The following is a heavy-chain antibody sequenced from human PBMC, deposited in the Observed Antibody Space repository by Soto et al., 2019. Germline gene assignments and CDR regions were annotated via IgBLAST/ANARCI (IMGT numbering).Heavy chain of an antibody. J-gene: IGHJ4*02. CDR3: ARVPQRIAAAGTSNRYYFDS. CDR2: ISSRSSYL. D-gene: IGHD6-25*01. CDR1: GFTFSNYT. Sequence: EVQLVESGGGLDKPGGSLRLSCAASGFTFSNYTMNWVRQAPGKGLEWVSSISSRSSYLYYANSVKGRFTISRDNAKNSLYLQMNRLRAEDTAVYYCARVPQRIAAAGTSNRYYFDSWGQGALVTVSS. V-gene: IGHV3-21*01.